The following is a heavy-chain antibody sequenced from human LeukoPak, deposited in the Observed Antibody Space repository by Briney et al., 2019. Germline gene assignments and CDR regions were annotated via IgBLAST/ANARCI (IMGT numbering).Heavy chain of an antibody. V-gene: IGHV4-31*03. D-gene: IGHD6-13*01. J-gene: IGHJ4*02. CDR1: GASFSRGDY. CDR3: ARWQVGHSTPFLD. Sequence: PSETLSLTCTVSGASFSRGDYWGWIRQRPAEGLEWIAYIYFGEETYYNPSLKRRLNLLSDASKSAVSVRKTPVTVADTAVYYCARWQVGHSTPFLDWGQGTLITVSS. CDR2: IYFGEET.